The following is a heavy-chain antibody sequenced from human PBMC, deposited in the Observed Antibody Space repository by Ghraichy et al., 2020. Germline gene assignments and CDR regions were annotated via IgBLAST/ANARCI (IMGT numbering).Heavy chain of an antibody. D-gene: IGHD1-26*01. Sequence: GGSLRLSCAVSGVTFSSYWMHWVRQAPGKGLVWVSRINSDGSIIKYADSVKGRFTISRDNARNTLYLQMNSLRTEDTAMYYCGRSLSGFVHWGQGTLVTVSS. CDR3: GRSLSGFVH. CDR1: GVTFSSYW. V-gene: IGHV3-74*03. CDR2: INSDGSII. J-gene: IGHJ5*02.